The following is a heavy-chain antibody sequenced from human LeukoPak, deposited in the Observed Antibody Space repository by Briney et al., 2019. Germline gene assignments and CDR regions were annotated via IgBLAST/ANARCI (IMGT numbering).Heavy chain of an antibody. D-gene: IGHD3-22*01. J-gene: IGHJ3*02. Sequence: SETLSLTCTVSGGSISNKYWSWIRQPPGKGLEWIGYIYYSGSTNYNPSLKSRVTISLDTSRNQFSLKLNSVTAADTAVYYCAKSNGYGLIDIWGQGTMVTVSS. CDR1: GGSISNKY. CDR3: AKSNGYGLIDI. V-gene: IGHV4-59*12. CDR2: IYYSGST.